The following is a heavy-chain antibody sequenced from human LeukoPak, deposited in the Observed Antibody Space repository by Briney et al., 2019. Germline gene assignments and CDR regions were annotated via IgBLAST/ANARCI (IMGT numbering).Heavy chain of an antibody. J-gene: IGHJ4*02. D-gene: IGHD4-17*01. CDR2: ISGSGDNT. V-gene: IGHV3-23*01. Sequence: GGSLRLSCAASGFTFSSYAMNWVRRAPGKGLEWVSTISGSGDNTYYADSVKGRFTISRDNSKNTLYLQMISLRAEDTAVYYCAKTLHYGHYGKFDYWGQGTLVTVSS. CDR3: AKTLHYGHYGKFDY. CDR1: GFTFSSYA.